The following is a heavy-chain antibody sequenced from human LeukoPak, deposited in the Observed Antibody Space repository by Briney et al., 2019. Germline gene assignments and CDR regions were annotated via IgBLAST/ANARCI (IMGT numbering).Heavy chain of an antibody. Sequence: ASVKVSCKASGGTFTSYAISWVLQAPGQGLEWMGGIIPIFGTANYAQKFQGRVTITTDESTSTAYMELSSLRSEDTAVYYCATALPLHRGYWVDAFDIWGQGTMVTVSS. CDR2: IIPIFGTA. CDR3: ATALPLHRGYWVDAFDI. CDR1: GGTFTSYA. J-gene: IGHJ3*02. D-gene: IGHD5-12*01. V-gene: IGHV1-69*05.